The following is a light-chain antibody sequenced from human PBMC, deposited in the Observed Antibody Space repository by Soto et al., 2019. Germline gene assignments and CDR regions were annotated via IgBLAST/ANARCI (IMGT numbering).Light chain of an antibody. CDR1: QDIRNY. J-gene: IGKJ5*01. Sequence: IHMTQSPSSLSASVGDRVTITCQASQDIRNYLHWYQQKPGKAPELLIYDASTLHRGVPSRLSGSGFGKDFTLTISSLQPEDIATYYCQHYDDLPPISFGQGTRLE. V-gene: IGKV1-33*01. CDR2: DAS. CDR3: QHYDDLPPIS.